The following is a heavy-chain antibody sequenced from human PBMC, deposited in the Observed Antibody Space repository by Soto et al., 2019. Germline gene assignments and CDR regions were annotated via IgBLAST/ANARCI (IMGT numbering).Heavy chain of an antibody. D-gene: IGHD3-3*01. CDR1: GDSMSPFY. J-gene: IGHJ6*02. V-gene: IGHV4-59*13. CDR2: ICYSGNT. CDR3: ARGVYDYWSGYYAGSGLDV. Sequence: QVPLQESGPGLVKPSETLSLTCTVSGDSMSPFYWNWIRQSPGKGLEWIGYICYSGNTNYNPSLKSRVAISVDTSKNQFYLKLSSVTAADTAVYYCARGVYDYWSGYYAGSGLDVWGQGTTVTVSS.